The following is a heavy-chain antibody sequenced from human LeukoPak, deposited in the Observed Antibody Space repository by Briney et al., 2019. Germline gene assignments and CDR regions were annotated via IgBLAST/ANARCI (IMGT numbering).Heavy chain of an antibody. CDR2: ISGSSGST. D-gene: IGHD4-17*01. J-gene: IGHJ4*02. Sequence: GGSLRLSCASSGFTFSTYAMTWVRQAPGRGLEWVSTISGSSGSTDYADSVKGRFTVSRDNSRNTLYLQMHSVRVDDTAVYYCAKGLSATSMGIDYWGQGTLVTVSS. CDR1: GFTFSTYA. CDR3: AKGLSATSMGIDY. V-gene: IGHV3-23*01.